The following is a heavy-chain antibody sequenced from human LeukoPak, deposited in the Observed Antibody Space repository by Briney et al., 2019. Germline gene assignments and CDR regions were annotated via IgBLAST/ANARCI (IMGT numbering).Heavy chain of an antibody. V-gene: IGHV3-30-3*01. CDR1: GFTVSSYY. D-gene: IGHD6-19*01. Sequence: GGSLRLSCAASGFTVSSYYMTWVRQAPGKGLEWVAVISYDGNNKFYAYPVKGRFTISRDNSKNTLYLQMNSLRAEDTAVYYCATFPINSSGWYGGEENFDYWGQGTLVTVSS. CDR3: ATFPINSSGWYGGEENFDY. CDR2: ISYDGNNK. J-gene: IGHJ4*02.